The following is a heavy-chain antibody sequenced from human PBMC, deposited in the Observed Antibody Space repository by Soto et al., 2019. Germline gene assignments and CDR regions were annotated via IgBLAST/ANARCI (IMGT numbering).Heavy chain of an antibody. CDR2: IDHDGPT. CDR1: GFTFSNYW. Sequence: EVQLVESGGGLVQPGGSLRLSCAGSGFTFSNYWMHWVRQAPGKGLEWVSRIDHDGPTDYADSVRGRFTISRDNAENTLYLQMNSLRPEDTAVYYWVRDSHGDYWGQGTLVTVSS. CDR3: VRDSHGDY. V-gene: IGHV3-74*01. J-gene: IGHJ4*02.